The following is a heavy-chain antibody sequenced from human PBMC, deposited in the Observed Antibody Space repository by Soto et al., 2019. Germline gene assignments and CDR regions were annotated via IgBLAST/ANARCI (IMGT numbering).Heavy chain of an antibody. J-gene: IGHJ4*02. V-gene: IGHV3-15*01. D-gene: IGHD3-16*01. CDR3: TTDSSTPRVYDY. CDR1: GFTLSNAW. CDR2: IKSKTDGGTT. Sequence: GVSLRRSCAASGFTLSNAWMSRVRQAPGKGLEWVGRIKSKTDGGTTDYAAPVKGRFTISRDDSKDTLYLQMNSPQTTDTAVYYGTTDSSTPRVYDYWGQGTLVTVSS.